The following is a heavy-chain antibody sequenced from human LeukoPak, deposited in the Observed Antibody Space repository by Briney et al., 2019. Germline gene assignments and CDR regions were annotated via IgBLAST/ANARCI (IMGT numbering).Heavy chain of an antibody. Sequence: PSETLSLTCTVSGGSISSGGYYWSWIRQHPGKGLEWIGYIYYSGSTYYNPSLKSRVTISVDTSKNQFSLKLSSVTAADTAVYYCAKIPRTYYYDSSGWGQGTLVTVPS. CDR3: AKIPRTYYYDSSG. CDR1: GGSISSGGYY. V-gene: IGHV4-31*03. CDR2: IYYSGST. J-gene: IGHJ4*02. D-gene: IGHD3-22*01.